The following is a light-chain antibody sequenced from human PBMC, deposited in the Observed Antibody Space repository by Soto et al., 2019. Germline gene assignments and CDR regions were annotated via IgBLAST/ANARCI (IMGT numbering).Light chain of an antibody. J-gene: IGLJ2*01. CDR3: SSYAGSNNLL. Sequence: QSVLTQPRSVSGAPGQRVTISCTGSSSNIGAGYDVHWYQQLPGTAPKVLIYGNNNRPSGVPDRFSGSKSATSASLAITGLQSEDEADYYCSSYAGSNNLLFGGGTQLTVL. CDR1: SSNIGAGYD. V-gene: IGLV1-40*01. CDR2: GNN.